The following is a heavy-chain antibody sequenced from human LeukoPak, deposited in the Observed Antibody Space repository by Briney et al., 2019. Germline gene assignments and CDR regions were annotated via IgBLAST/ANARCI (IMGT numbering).Heavy chain of an antibody. CDR1: GFTFSSYA. CDR3: AKEPPQNYDILTGYYGTAPDY. CDR2: ISGSGGST. J-gene: IGHJ4*02. V-gene: IGHV3-23*01. D-gene: IGHD3-9*01. Sequence: GGSLRLSCAASGFTFSSYAMSWVRQAPGKGLEWVSAISGSGGSTYYADSVKGRFTISRDNSKNTLYLQMNSLRAEDTAVYYRAKEPPQNYDILTGYYGTAPDYWGQGTLVTVSS.